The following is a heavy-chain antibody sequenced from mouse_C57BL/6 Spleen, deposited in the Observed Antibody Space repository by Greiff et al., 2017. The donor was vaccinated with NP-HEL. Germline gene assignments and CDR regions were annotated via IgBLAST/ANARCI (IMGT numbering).Heavy chain of an antibody. J-gene: IGHJ2*01. CDR2: INPNNGGT. Sequence: VQLKESGPELVKPGASVKIPCKASGYTFTDYNMDWVKQSHGKSLEWIGDINPNNGGTIYNQKFKGKATLTVDKSSSTAYMELRSLTSEDTAVYYCATGLLDYWGQGTTLTVSS. CDR1: GYTFTDYN. CDR3: ATGLLDY. V-gene: IGHV1-18*01. D-gene: IGHD2-10*01.